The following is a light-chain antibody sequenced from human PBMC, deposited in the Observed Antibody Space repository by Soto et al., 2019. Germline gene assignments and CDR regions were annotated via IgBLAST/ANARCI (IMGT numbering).Light chain of an antibody. J-gene: IGLJ1*01. CDR1: SSDVGGYNY. V-gene: IGLV2-14*01. Sequence: QSALTQPASVSGSPGQSITISCTGTSSDVGGYNYVSWYQHHPGKAPKLMIYDVTNRPSGVSDRFSGSRSGNTASLTSAGLQAEDEADYYCSSHTSSATLYVFGTGTKLTVL. CDR3: SSHTSSATLYV. CDR2: DVT.